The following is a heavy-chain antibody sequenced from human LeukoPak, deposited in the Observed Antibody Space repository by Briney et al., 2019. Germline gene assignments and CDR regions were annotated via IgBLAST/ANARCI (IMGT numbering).Heavy chain of an antibody. D-gene: IGHD3-22*01. CDR1: GGSISSYY. CDR3: ARIRYYYDSSGPKHAFDI. CDR2: IYYSGST. V-gene: IGHV4-59*01. Sequence: SETLSLTCTVSGGSISSYYWSWIRQPPGKGLEWIGYIYYSGSTNYNPSLKSRVTISVDTSKNQLSLKLSSVTAADTAVYYCARIRYYYDSSGPKHAFDIWGQGTMVTVSS. J-gene: IGHJ3*02.